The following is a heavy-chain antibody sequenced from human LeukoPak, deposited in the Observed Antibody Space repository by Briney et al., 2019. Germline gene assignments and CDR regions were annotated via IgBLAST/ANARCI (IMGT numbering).Heavy chain of an antibody. Sequence: KSGGSLRLSCAASGFTFSSYSMNWVRQAPGKGLEWVSSISSSSSYIYYADSVKGRFTISRDNAKNSLYLQMNSLRAEDTAVYYCARADDYSNYGYYYYYGMDVWGQGTTVTVSS. V-gene: IGHV3-21*01. D-gene: IGHD4-11*01. CDR2: ISSSSSYI. CDR3: ARADDYSNYGYYYYYGMDV. CDR1: GFTFSSYS. J-gene: IGHJ6*02.